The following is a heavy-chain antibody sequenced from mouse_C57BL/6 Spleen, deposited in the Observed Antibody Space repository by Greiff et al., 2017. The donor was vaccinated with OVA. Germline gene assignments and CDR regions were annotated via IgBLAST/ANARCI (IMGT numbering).Heavy chain of an antibody. D-gene: IGHD1-1*01. Sequence: EVQGVESGGGLVQPKGSLKLSCAASGFTFNTYAMHWVRQAPGKGLEWVARIRSKSSNYATYYADSVKDRFTISRDDSQSMLYLQMNNLKTEDTAMYYCVRGEDYYGSSYGYYAMDYWGQGTSVTVSS. V-gene: IGHV10-3*01. CDR2: IRSKSSNYAT. CDR1: GFTFNTYA. CDR3: VRGEDYYGSSYGYYAMDY. J-gene: IGHJ4*01.